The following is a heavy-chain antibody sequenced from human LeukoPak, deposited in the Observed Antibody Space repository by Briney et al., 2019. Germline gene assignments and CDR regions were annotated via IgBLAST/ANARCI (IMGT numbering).Heavy chain of an antibody. CDR2: ISSNSSHT. CDR1: GFTFSSYR. D-gene: IGHD5-24*01. Sequence: GGSLRLSCAASGFTFSSYRMNWVRQAPGKGQEWVSLISSNSSHTYNADSVKGRFTISRDNAKNSLYLEMNSLRVEDMAVYYCARTRDGYNFGPFDCWGQGTLVTVSS. J-gene: IGHJ4*02. V-gene: IGHV3-21*01. CDR3: ARTRDGYNFGPFDC.